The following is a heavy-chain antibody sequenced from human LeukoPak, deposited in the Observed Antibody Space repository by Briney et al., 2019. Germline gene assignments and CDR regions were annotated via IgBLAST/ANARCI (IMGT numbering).Heavy chain of an antibody. CDR1: GFTFSSYG. CDR2: IQYDGSNE. CDR3: ARDQRRWELLARRTGYAFDI. Sequence: HPGGSLRLSCAASGFTFSSYGMHWVRQAPGKGLEWVAYIQYDGSNEQYADSVKGRFTISRDNAKNSLYLQMNSLRAEDTAVYYCARDQRRWELLARRTGYAFDIWGQGTMVTVSS. V-gene: IGHV3-30*02. J-gene: IGHJ3*02. D-gene: IGHD1-26*01.